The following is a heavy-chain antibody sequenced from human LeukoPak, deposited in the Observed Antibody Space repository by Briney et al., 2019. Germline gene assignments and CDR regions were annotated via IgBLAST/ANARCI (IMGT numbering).Heavy chain of an antibody. Sequence: SETLSLTCTVSGGSIGSYSWNWIRQSPGTGLEWIGYVYYSGSTMYNPSLRSRVTISVDTSKNQFSLKLSSVTAADTAVYYCARLKARDAFDIWGQGTMATVSS. J-gene: IGHJ3*02. V-gene: IGHV4-59*08. CDR1: GGSIGSYS. CDR3: ARLKARDAFDI. CDR2: VYYSGST.